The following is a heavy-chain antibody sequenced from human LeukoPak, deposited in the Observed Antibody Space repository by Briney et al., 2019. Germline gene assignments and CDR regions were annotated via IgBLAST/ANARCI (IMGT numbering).Heavy chain of an antibody. CDR3: VICYSVVGAFDI. D-gene: IGHD2-21*01. CDR1: GYTFTSYG. CDR2: ISAYNGNT. J-gene: IGHJ3*02. Sequence: ASVKVSCKASGYTFTSYGISWVRQAPGQGLEWMGWISAYNGNTNYAQKLQGRVIMTTDTSTSTAYMELRSLRSDNTAVYYCVICYSVVGAFDIWGQGTMVTVSS. V-gene: IGHV1-18*01.